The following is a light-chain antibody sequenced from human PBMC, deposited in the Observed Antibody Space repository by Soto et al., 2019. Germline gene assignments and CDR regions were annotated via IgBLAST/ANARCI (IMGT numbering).Light chain of an antibody. CDR3: QQYDNLPVT. CDR1: QDISNY. CDR2: DAS. J-gene: IGKJ5*01. V-gene: IGKV1-33*01. Sequence: DVQMTQSPSSLSASVGDRVTITCQASQDISNYLNWYQKKPGQAPKLLIYDASNLETGVPSRFSGSGSGTDFTFTIRSLQAEDIATYYCQQYDNLPVTFGQGTRLEIK.